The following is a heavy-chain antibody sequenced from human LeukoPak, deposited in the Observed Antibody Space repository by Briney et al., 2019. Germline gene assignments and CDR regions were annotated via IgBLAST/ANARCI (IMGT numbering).Heavy chain of an antibody. Sequence: GGSLRLSCAVSGFTFSTYSMSWVRQCPGKGLGWVSYISSSSRTIYYADSVKGRFTISRDNARNSVSLQMNSLRAEDTAVYYCARRSSPDYYNSGTNYLFDYWGQGTLVTVSS. V-gene: IGHV3-48*01. CDR3: ARRSSPDYYNSGTNYLFDY. J-gene: IGHJ4*02. CDR1: GFTFSTYS. D-gene: IGHD3-10*01. CDR2: ISSSSRTI.